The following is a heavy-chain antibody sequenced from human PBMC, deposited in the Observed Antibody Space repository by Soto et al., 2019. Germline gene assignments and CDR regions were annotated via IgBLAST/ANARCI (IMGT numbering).Heavy chain of an antibody. CDR2: VYPGDSAT. CDR1: GYSFTSHW. V-gene: IGHV5-51*01. J-gene: IGHJ4*02. D-gene: IGHD5-12*01. Sequence: GESLKISCQASGYSFTSHWIGWGRQKPGKGLEWMGFVYPGDSATRYSPSFQGQVTISADKSSTTAFLQWSGLKASDTAMYFCVRRQGGGVAATPFDFWGQGTPVTVSS. CDR3: VRRQGGGVAATPFDF.